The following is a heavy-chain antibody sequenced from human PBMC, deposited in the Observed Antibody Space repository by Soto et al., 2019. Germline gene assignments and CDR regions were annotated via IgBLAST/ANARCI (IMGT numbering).Heavy chain of an antibody. CDR3: ARVPRAGKNYYYYGMDV. D-gene: IGHD6-13*01. Sequence: GASVKVSCKASGGTFSSYAISWVRQAPGQGLEWMGGIIPIFGTANYAQKFQGRVTITADESTSTAYMELSSLRSEDTAVYYCARVPRAGKNYYYYGMDVWAKGPRSPSP. CDR2: IIPIFGTA. CDR1: GGTFSSYA. V-gene: IGHV1-69*13. J-gene: IGHJ6*02.